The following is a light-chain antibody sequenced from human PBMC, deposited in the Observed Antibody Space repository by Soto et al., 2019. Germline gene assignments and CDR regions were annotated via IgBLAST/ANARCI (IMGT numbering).Light chain of an antibody. CDR2: KAS. CDR1: QTVNTW. V-gene: IGKV1-5*03. Sequence: DIQMTQSPSTLSASVGDRVTITCRASQTVNTWLAWYQQKPGRAPKLLIYKASSLESGVPSRFCGSGFGTECTLTISSLQPYDFATYFCQQYNSYSTVGGGTKVVIK. CDR3: QQYNSYST. J-gene: IGKJ4*02.